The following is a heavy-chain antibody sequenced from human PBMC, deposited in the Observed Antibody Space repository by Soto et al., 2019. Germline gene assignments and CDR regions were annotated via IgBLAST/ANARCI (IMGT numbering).Heavy chain of an antibody. CDR3: ARRDGNGDYTLR. Sequence: GGSLRLSCAASGFTFSTYPMTWVRQAPGKGLEWVSYISGSGSLIYYADSVKGRFTISRDNAKDSLYLQMNSLRAEDTAVYYCARRDGNGDYTLRWGQGTLVTVSS. J-gene: IGHJ4*02. D-gene: IGHD4-17*01. CDR1: GFTFSTYP. V-gene: IGHV3-48*01. CDR2: ISGSGSLI.